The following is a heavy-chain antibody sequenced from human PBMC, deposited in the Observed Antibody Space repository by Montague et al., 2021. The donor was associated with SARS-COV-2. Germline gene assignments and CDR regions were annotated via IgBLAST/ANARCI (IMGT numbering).Heavy chain of an antibody. Sequence: SLRLSCAASGFTFSNYDMNWVRQAPGKGPEWILYISTSAYTTSYAGSVKGRFTISRDNGKNSLYLQMNILRVENTAIYYCTRDYRSIVGDGLDFWGQGTKVTVSS. D-gene: IGHD3-16*02. V-gene: IGHV3-48*03. J-gene: IGHJ3*01. CDR3: TRDYRSIVGDGLDF. CDR2: ISTSAYTT. CDR1: GFTFSNYD.